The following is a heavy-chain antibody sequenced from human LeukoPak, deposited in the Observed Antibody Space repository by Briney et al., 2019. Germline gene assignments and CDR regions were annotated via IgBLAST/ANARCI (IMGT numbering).Heavy chain of an antibody. Sequence: GGSLRLSCAASGFTFSGYGMHWVRQAPGKGLEWVAVIWYDGSDKYYADSVKGRFTISRDNSKNTLYLQMNSLRAEDTAVYYCARDSPHYYDSSGYYYAEVERFDYWGQGTLVTVSS. J-gene: IGHJ4*02. CDR3: ARDSPHYYDSSGYYYAEVERFDY. V-gene: IGHV3-33*01. CDR2: IWYDGSDK. CDR1: GFTFSGYG. D-gene: IGHD3-22*01.